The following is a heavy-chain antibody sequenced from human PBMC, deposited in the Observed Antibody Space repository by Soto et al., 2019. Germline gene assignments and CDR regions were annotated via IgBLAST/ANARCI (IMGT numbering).Heavy chain of an antibody. CDR2: IYKSGST. Sequence: GGSLRLSCAVSGFTVSSNYMSWVRQAPGKGLEWVSVIYKSGSTYYADSVNGRFTISRDNSKNTLYLQMNSLRAEDTAVYYCAKDKPYDILTDPTLSDYWGQGTLVTVSS. V-gene: IGHV3-66*01. D-gene: IGHD3-9*01. CDR3: AKDKPYDILTDPTLSDY. J-gene: IGHJ4*02. CDR1: GFTVSSNY.